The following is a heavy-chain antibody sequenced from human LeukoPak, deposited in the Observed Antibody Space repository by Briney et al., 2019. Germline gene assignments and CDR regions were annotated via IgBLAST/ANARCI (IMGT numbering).Heavy chain of an antibody. CDR1: GGSISSSSYY. V-gene: IGHV4-39*01. CDR2: IYYSGST. Sequence: PSETLSLTCTVSGGSISSSSYYWGWIRQPPGKGLEWIGSIYYSGSTYYNPSLKSRVTISVDTSKNQFSLKLSSVTAADTAVYYCARRAHDYYYMDVWGKGTTVTISS. CDR3: ARRAHDYYYMDV. J-gene: IGHJ6*03.